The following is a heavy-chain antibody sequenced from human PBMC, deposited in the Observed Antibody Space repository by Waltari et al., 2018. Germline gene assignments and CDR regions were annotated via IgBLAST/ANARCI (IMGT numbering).Heavy chain of an antibody. J-gene: IGHJ4*02. CDR2: ISWNSGSI. V-gene: IGHV3-9*01. D-gene: IGHD2-2*01. CDR1: GFTFADYA. CDR3: AKGYCSSTSCPHDY. Sequence: EVQLVESGGGLVQPGRSLRLSCAASGFTFADYAMHWVRQAPGKGLEWVSGISWNSGSIGYADSVKGRFTISRDNAKNSLYLQMNSLRAEDTALYYCAKGYCSSTSCPHDYWGQGTLVTVSS.